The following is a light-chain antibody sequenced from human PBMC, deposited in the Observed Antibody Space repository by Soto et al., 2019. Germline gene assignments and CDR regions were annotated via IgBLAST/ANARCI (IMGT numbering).Light chain of an antibody. CDR3: SSYTSTSTV. V-gene: IGLV2-14*03. CDR2: DVS. Sequence: QSALTQPACVSGSPGQSSTISYTGISSDVGGYNYVSWYQHLPGKAPKLMIYDVSNRPSGVSNRFSGSKSGNTASLTISGLQAEDEAEYYCSSYTSTSTVFGGGTKVTVL. CDR1: SSDVGGYNY. J-gene: IGLJ3*02.